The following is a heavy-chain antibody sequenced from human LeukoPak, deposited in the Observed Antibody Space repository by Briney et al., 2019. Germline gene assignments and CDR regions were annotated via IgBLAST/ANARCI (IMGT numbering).Heavy chain of an antibody. CDR1: GFRFSYFW. V-gene: IGHV3-7*01. D-gene: IGHD3-3*01. CDR2: INEDGSQK. Sequence: GGSLRLSCEASGFRFSYFWMSWVRQAPEKGLEWVANINEDGSQKYYVDSVKGRFTISRDNTKKLVFLQMNSLRVEDTAVYYCARDEVGGYYFEWGQGNLVNVSS. J-gene: IGHJ4*02. CDR3: ARDEVGGYYFE.